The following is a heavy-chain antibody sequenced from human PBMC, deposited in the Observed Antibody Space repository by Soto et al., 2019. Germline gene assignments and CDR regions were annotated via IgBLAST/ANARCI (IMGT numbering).Heavy chain of an antibody. CDR3: GREEQQLGVGACEI. D-gene: IGHD6-13*01. CDR2: IWYDGSNK. CDR1: GFTFSSYG. J-gene: IGHJ3*02. V-gene: IGHV3-33*01. Sequence: GGSLRLSCAASGFTFSSYGMHWVRQAPGKGLARVAVIWYDGSNKYYADSVKGRFTISRDNSKNTLYLHMNSLRAEDTAVSYWGREEQQLGVGACEIWGQGXRVT.